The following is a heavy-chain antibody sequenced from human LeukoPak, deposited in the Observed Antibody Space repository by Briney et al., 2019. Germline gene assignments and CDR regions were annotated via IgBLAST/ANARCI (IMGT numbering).Heavy chain of an antibody. CDR3: AREGIAALGEH. CDR1: GFTFSSYA. V-gene: IGHV3-30-3*01. Sequence: GGSLRLSCAASGFTFSSYAMHWVRQAPGKGLEWVAVISYDGSNKYYADSVKGRFTISRDNSKNTLYLQMNSLRAEDTAVYYCAREGIAALGEHWGRGTLVTVSS. D-gene: IGHD6-13*01. J-gene: IGHJ1*01. CDR2: ISYDGSNK.